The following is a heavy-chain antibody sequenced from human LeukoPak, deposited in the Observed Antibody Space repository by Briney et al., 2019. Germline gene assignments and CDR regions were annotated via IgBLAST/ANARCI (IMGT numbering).Heavy chain of an antibody. D-gene: IGHD4-23*01. CDR3: ARSEPTVVIATADGAFDI. Sequence: PSETLSLTCTVSGGSISSSSYYWGWIRQPPGKGLEWIGSIYYSGSAYYNPSLKSRVTISVDTSKNQFSLKLSSVTAADTAVYYCARSEPTVVIATADGAFDIWGQGTMVTVSS. CDR2: IYYSGSA. J-gene: IGHJ3*02. CDR1: GGSISSSSYY. V-gene: IGHV4-39*07.